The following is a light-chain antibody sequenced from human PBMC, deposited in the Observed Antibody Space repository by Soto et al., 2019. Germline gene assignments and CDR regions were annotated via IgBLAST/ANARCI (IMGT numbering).Light chain of an antibody. CDR1: XXVXXN. CDR3: QQYNNWPPYT. CDR2: GAS. J-gene: IGKJ2*01. Sequence: EIVXTXSPXTLSVSXGXXATXSCXAXXXVXXNLAWYQQKPGQAPRLLIYGASTRATGIPARFSGSGSGTEFTLTISSLQSEDFAVYYCQQYNNWPPYTFGQGTKLEIK. V-gene: IGKV3-15*01.